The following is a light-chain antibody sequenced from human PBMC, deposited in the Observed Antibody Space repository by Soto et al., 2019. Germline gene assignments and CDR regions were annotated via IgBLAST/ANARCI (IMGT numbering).Light chain of an antibody. CDR3: AVWDDSLSGMV. J-gene: IGLJ2*01. CDR1: SSNIETNT. V-gene: IGLV1-44*01. CDR2: NNN. Sequence: QSVLTQPPSASGTPGQRVTISCSGSSSNIETNTVDWYQHLPGTAPKVLIFNNNQRPSGVPDRFSGSKSGTSASLANSGLQSEDEADYYCAVWDDSLSGMVFGGGTKLTVL.